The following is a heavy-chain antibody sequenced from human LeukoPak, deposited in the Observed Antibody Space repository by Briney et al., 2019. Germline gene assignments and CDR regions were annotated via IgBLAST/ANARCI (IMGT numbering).Heavy chain of an antibody. Sequence: SEALSLTCTVSSGSISSNNHFWGWIRQPQGKGLEWIGNIDYSGSTDYNPSLKSRVSISVDTSKNQFSLKLSSVTAADTAVYYCARGRPIYCYGSGSKPHFDYWGQGTLVTVSS. CDR2: IDYSGST. J-gene: IGHJ4*02. D-gene: IGHD3-10*01. CDR3: ARGRPIYCYGSGSKPHFDY. V-gene: IGHV4-39*07. CDR1: SGSISSNNHF.